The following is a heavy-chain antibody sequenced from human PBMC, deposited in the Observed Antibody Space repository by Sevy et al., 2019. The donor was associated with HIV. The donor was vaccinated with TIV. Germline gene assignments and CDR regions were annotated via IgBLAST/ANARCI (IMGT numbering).Heavy chain of an antibody. Sequence: GGSLRLSCAASGFTFSSYWMSWVRRAPGKGLEWVASLKQDGSEKDYVDSVKGRFTISRDNAKNSLYLQMNSLRAEDTDVYYCARDSRDDSSGWYFVSDLWEGYYYYYGMDVWGQGTTVTVSS. CDR1: GFTFSSYW. V-gene: IGHV3-7*01. CDR3: ARDSRDDSSGWYFVSDLWEGYYYYYGMDV. CDR2: LKQDGSEK. D-gene: IGHD6-19*01. J-gene: IGHJ6*02.